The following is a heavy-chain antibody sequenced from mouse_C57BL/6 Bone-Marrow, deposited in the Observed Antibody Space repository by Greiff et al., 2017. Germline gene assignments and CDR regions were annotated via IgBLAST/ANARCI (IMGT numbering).Heavy chain of an antibody. D-gene: IGHD3-1*01. J-gene: IGHJ3*01. V-gene: IGHV1-72*01. CDR3: ASSLCSGYGTWFAY. CDR2: IDPNSGGT. CDR1: GYTFTSYW. Sequence: VQLQQPGAELVKPGASVKLSCKASGYTFTSYWMHWVKQRPGRGLEWIGRIDPNSGGTKYNEKFKSKATLTVDKPSSTAYMQLSSLTSVDSAVYDCASSLCSGYGTWFAYWGQGTLVTVSA.